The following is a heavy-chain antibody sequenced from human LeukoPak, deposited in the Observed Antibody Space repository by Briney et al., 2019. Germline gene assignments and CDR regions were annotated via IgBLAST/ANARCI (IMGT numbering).Heavy chain of an antibody. J-gene: IGHJ4*02. Sequence: GGSLRLSCTASGFTFGDYAMSWVRQAPGKGLEWVGFIRSKAYGGTTEYAASVKGRFTISRDDSKSIAYLQMNSLKTEDTAVYYCTREPHNWNYCFDYWGQGTLVTVSS. CDR2: IRSKAYGGTT. CDR3: TREPHNWNYCFDY. D-gene: IGHD1-7*01. CDR1: GFTFGDYA. V-gene: IGHV3-49*04.